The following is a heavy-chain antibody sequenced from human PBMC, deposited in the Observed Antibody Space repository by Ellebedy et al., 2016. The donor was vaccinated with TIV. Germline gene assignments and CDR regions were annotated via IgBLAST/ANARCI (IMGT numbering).Heavy chain of an antibody. J-gene: IGHJ5*02. V-gene: IGHV3-66*01. D-gene: IGHD4-11*01. CDR1: GFNVSTFF. Sequence: GESLKISCTASGFNVSTFFMSSLRQAPGQGLEWVSVIYPGGGTNYSDTVEGRFTVSRDTSTNTIYLQMNSLRGEDTAVYYCARDPGGGGAYSDNWFDPWGQGTLVTVSS. CDR2: IYPGGGT. CDR3: ARDPGGGGAYSDNWFDP.